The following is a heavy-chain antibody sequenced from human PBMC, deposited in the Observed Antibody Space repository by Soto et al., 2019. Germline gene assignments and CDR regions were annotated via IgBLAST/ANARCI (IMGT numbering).Heavy chain of an antibody. J-gene: IGHJ4*02. CDR2: INDSGST. CDR1: GGSFRGYF. D-gene: IGHD3-16*01. CDR3: QGGDF. V-gene: IGHV4-34*01. Sequence: LSLTCAVSGGSFRGYFWSWIRQSPDKGLEWIGEINDSGSTYYNPSFKSRLTISVDTSKSQISLTLTSVTAADSAVYYCQGGDFWGQGTRVTVSS.